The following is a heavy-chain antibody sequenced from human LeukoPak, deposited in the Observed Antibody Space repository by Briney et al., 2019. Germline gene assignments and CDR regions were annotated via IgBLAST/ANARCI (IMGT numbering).Heavy chain of an antibody. CDR1: GFIFRSYS. CDR3: ARADDRQDIVVVVAATSFDY. Sequence: PGGSLRLSCAASGFIFRSYSMNWVRQAPGKGLEWVSCISSSSSYIYYADSVKGRITISRDNAKNSLYLQMNSLRAEDTAVYYCARADDRQDIVVVVAATSFDYWGQGTLVTVSS. D-gene: IGHD2-15*01. CDR2: ISSSSSYI. V-gene: IGHV3-21*04. J-gene: IGHJ4*02.